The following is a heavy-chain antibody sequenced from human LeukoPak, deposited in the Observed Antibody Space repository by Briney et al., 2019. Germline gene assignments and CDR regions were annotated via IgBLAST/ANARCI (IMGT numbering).Heavy chain of an antibody. CDR1: GYTFTGYY. V-gene: IGHV1-2*02. J-gene: IGHJ4*02. CDR2: INPNSGGT. D-gene: IGHD2-15*01. Sequence: ASVKVSCKASGYTFTGYYMHWVRQAPGQGLEWMGWINPNSGGTNYAQKLQGRVTMTTDTSTSTAYMELRSLRSDDTAVYYCARVHCSGGSCYGDYWGQGTLVTVSS. CDR3: ARVHCSGGSCYGDY.